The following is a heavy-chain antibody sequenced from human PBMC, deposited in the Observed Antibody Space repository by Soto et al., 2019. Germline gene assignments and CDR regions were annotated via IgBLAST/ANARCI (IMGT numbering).Heavy chain of an antibody. J-gene: IGHJ6*02. CDR3: ARVGWGWELRSYYSYGTDV. V-gene: IGHV3-48*03. CDR2: ISGSGSTI. Sequence: VGSLRLSCAASGFPFSSYEMNWVRQAPGKGLEWVSKISGSGSTIYYADSVKGRFTISRDNAKNSLYLQMNSLGAEDTAVYYCARVGWGWELRSYYSYGTDVSCQGNSVTVPS. CDR1: GFPFSSYE. D-gene: IGHD1-26*01.